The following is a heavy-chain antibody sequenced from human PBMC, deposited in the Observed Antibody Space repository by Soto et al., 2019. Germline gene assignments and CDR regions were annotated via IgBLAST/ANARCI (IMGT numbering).Heavy chain of an antibody. CDR1: GFTFSTYA. Sequence: PGGSLRLSCAASGFTFSTYAMTWVRQAPGKGLEWVSIISSTGDGTYYADSVKGRFTISRDNSQRTLNLQMNSLRAEDTAVYYCAKNGDFWSWGMDVWGQGTTVTVS. J-gene: IGHJ6*02. V-gene: IGHV3-23*01. CDR3: AKNGDFWSWGMDV. CDR2: ISSTGDGT. D-gene: IGHD3-3*01.